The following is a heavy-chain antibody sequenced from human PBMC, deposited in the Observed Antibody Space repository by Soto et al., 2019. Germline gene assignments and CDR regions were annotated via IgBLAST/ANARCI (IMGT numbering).Heavy chain of an antibody. J-gene: IGHJ4*02. D-gene: IGHD1-26*01. CDR2: IYYSGST. Sequence: SETLSLTCTVSGGSISSYYWSWIRQPPGKGLEWIGYIYYSGSTNYNPSLESRVTISVDTSKNQFSLKLSSVTAADTAVYYCARQGWESQIDYWGQGTLVTVSS. V-gene: IGHV4-59*08. CDR1: GGSISSYY. CDR3: ARQGWESQIDY.